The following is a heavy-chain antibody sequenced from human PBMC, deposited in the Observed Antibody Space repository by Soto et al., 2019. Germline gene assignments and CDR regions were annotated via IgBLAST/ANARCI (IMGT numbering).Heavy chain of an antibody. V-gene: IGHV4-59*01. CDR3: ALQRYHLARFDP. CDR2: IYHSGTS. CDR1: GASITSNY. J-gene: IGHJ5*02. Sequence: SETLSLTCDVSGASITSNYWSWLGQPPGKRLEWMGYIYHSGTSAYNPSLKSRVSFSVDTSKNQFSLRLTSVTAADTAVYFCALQRYHLARFDPSGQVTPVTFSS. D-gene: IGHD3-3*02.